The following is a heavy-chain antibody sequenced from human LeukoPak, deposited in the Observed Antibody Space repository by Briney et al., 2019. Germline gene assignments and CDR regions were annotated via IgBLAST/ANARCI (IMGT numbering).Heavy chain of an antibody. CDR1: GGSISSYY. D-gene: IGHD6-13*01. CDR2: IYTSGST. CDR3: ARIAAVGTRGYFQR. V-gene: IGHV4-4*07. J-gene: IGHJ1*01. Sequence: SETLSLTCTVSGGSISSYYWSWIRQPAGKGLEWIGRIYTSGSTNYNPSLKSRVTISVDKSKNQFSLKLSSVTAADTAVYYCARIAAVGTRGYFQRWGQGTLVTVSS.